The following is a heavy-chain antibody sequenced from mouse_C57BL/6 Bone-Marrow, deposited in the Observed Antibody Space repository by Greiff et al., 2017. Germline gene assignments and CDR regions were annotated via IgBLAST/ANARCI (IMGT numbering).Heavy chain of an antibody. Sequence: VQLQQSVAELVRPGASVKLSCTASGFNIKNPYMHWVKQRPEQGLEWIGRIDPANGNTKYAPKFQGTATITADTSSNTAYLQLSSLTSEDTAIYYCARSRGIWAWFAYWGQGTLVTVSA. J-gene: IGHJ3*01. V-gene: IGHV14-3*01. CDR2: IDPANGNT. D-gene: IGHD4-1*01. CDR1: GFNIKNPY. CDR3: ARSRGIWAWFAY.